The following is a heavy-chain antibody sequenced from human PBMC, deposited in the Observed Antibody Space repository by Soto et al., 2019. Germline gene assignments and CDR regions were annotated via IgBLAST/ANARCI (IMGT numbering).Heavy chain of an antibody. CDR3: AKKEEGYYGSGSYGLGPYNGMDV. Sequence: GGSLRLSCAASGFTFSSNAMSWVRQAPGKGLEWVSGISGGGGSTYYADSVKGRFTISRDNSKNTLYLQMNSLRAEDTAVYYCAKKEEGYYGSGSYGLGPYNGMDVRGQGTTVTVSS. J-gene: IGHJ6*02. CDR2: ISGGGGST. CDR1: GFTFSSNA. V-gene: IGHV3-23*01. D-gene: IGHD3-10*01.